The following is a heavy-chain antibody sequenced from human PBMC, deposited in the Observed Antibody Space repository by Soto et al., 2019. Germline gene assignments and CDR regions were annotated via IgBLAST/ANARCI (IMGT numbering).Heavy chain of an antibody. D-gene: IGHD3-3*02. CDR2: IYYKGSA. CDR3: SREVNVAVFADAFGI. CDR1: GGSISSDNYF. Sequence: QVQLEESGPGLVKPLQTLSLTCTVSGGSISSDNYFWSWIRQLPGKGLEWIGYIYYKGSAYYNPSLPSRTNISVDKSRNQFALMLNFVTAADTAGYYCSREVNVAVFADAFGIWGQGTMVTVSS. V-gene: IGHV4-31*03. J-gene: IGHJ3*02.